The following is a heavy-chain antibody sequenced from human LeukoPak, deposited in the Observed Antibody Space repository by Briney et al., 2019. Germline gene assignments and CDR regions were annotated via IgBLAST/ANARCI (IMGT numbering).Heavy chain of an antibody. J-gene: IGHJ4*02. Sequence: SVKVSFKASGGTFSSYAISWVRQAPGQGLEWMGGIIPIFGTANYAQKFQGRVTITADESTSTAYMELSSLRSEDTAVYYCARYPITMKGFDYWGQGTLVTVSS. V-gene: IGHV1-69*13. CDR2: IIPIFGTA. D-gene: IGHD3-22*01. CDR3: ARYPITMKGFDY. CDR1: GGTFSSYA.